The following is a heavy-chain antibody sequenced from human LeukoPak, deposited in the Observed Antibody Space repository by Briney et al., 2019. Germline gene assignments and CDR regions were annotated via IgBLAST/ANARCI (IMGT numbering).Heavy chain of an antibody. D-gene: IGHD3-3*01. Sequence: SETLSLTCTVSGGSISSSSYYWGWIRQPPGKGLEWIGSIYYSGSTYYNPSLKSRVTISVDTSKNQFSLKLGSVTAADTAVYYCARDFWEDYFDYWGQGTLVTVSS. CDR1: GGSISSSSYY. J-gene: IGHJ4*02. CDR3: ARDFWEDYFDY. V-gene: IGHV4-39*07. CDR2: IYYSGST.